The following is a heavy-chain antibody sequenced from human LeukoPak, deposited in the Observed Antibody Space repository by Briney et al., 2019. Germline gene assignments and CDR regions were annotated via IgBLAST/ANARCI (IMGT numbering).Heavy chain of an antibody. CDR3: AGGNSHPGY. V-gene: IGHV4-59*02. Sequence: SETLSLTCTVSGGSVSSYYWNWIRQPPGKGLEWIGYIYNSGNTNYNPSLKSRVTISIDTSKNQFSLKLNSVIAADTAVYYCAGGNSHPGYWGQGILVTVSS. J-gene: IGHJ4*02. CDR1: GGSVSSYY. D-gene: IGHD5-18*01. CDR2: IYNSGNT.